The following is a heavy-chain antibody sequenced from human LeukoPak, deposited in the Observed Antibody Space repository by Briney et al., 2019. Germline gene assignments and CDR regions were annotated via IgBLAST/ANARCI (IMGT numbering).Heavy chain of an antibody. CDR2: MNSDGSSR. CDR3: ASASSHRIAAGGDY. Sequence: PGGSLRLSCAASGFTFSNYWVHWVRQAPGKGLVRVSRMNSDGSSRNYADSVKGRFTISRDNAKNTVYLQMNSLRAEDTAVYYCASASSHRIAAGGDYWGQGILVTVSS. J-gene: IGHJ4*02. D-gene: IGHD6-13*01. CDR1: GFTFSNYW. V-gene: IGHV3-74*01.